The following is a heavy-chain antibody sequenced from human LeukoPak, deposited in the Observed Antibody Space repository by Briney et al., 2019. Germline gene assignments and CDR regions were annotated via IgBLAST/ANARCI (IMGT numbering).Heavy chain of an antibody. CDR1: GGSISGYY. CDR2: ILTTGTT. V-gene: IGHV4-4*07. CDR3: ARIFDKDV. Sequence: SETLSLTCSVSGGSISGYYWSWIRQPAGKGLEWIGRILTTGTTHYNPSLKSRVTMSVDTSKNLSSLRLSSVTAADTVVYYCARIFDKDVWGKGTTVTVSS. J-gene: IGHJ6*03.